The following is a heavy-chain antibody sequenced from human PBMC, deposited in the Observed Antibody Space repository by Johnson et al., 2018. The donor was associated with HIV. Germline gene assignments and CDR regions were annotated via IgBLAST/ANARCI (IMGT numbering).Heavy chain of an antibody. V-gene: IGHV3-13*01. CDR1: GFTFSSYG. Sequence: VQLVESGGGVVQPGRSLRLSCAASGFTFSSYGMHWVRQTTGKGLEWVSSIATTGDRYYPGSVKGRFTISRDNSKNTLYLQMNSLRAEDTAVYYCAKDHIVVVTAKDAFDIWGQGTMVTVSS. CDR3: AKDHIVVVTAKDAFDI. J-gene: IGHJ3*02. CDR2: IATTGDR. D-gene: IGHD2-21*02.